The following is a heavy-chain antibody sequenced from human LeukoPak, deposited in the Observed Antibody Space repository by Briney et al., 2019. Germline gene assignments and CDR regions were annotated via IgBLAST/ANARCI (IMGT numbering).Heavy chain of an antibody. CDR1: GFTFSYYY. J-gene: IGHJ6*03. Sequence: PGGSLRLSCAASGFTFSYYYMGWIRQPPGKGLEWIGQIIHSGSTSYNPSLKSRVTISVDTSKNQFSLKLSSVTAADTAVYYCARGNSYASLYYYYYMDVWGKGTTVTVSS. D-gene: IGHD5-18*01. V-gene: IGHV4-34*01. CDR3: ARGNSYASLYYYYYMDV. CDR2: IIHSGST.